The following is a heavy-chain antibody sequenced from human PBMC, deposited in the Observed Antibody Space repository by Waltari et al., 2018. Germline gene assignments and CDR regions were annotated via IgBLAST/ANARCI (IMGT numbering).Heavy chain of an antibody. V-gene: IGHV3-30*03. J-gene: IGHJ3*02. CDR1: GFTFSHYG. Sequence: QVQLVESGGGVVQPGRSLRLSCAASGFTFSHYGMHWVRQAPGKGLVCVAVISDDGSSTYYGDSVKCRFTLSRDNSRNTLNLQMNRLRTEDTAMYYCVSYPIFQGAVDAFDIWGQGTMVTVSS. D-gene: IGHD3-3*02. CDR3: VSYPIFQGAVDAFDI. CDR2: ISDDGSST.